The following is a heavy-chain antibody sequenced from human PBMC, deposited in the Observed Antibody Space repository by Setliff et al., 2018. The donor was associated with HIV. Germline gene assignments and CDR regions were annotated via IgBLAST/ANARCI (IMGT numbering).Heavy chain of an antibody. Sequence: SETLSLTCTVSGDSISSSYYSWSWIRQSPGKGLHWIGTVSYDGTTYYNPTLDSRVSISVEASRIQFSLNLTSVTASDTAFYFCARHAFNGGWFGQELLPYFDNLGRGILVTSPQ. J-gene: IGHJ4*02. V-gene: IGHV4-39*01. CDR1: GDSISSSYYS. D-gene: IGHD3-10*01. CDR3: ARHAFNGGWFGQELLPYFDN. CDR2: VSYDGTT.